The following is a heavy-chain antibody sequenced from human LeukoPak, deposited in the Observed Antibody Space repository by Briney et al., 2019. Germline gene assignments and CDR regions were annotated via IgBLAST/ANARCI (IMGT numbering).Heavy chain of an antibody. D-gene: IGHD6-13*01. V-gene: IGHV4-38-2*02. J-gene: IGHJ4*02. CDR2: IYHSGVT. CDR3: AREPGIAAT. Sequence: SETLSLTCTVSGYSISSGYYWAWIRQSPGKGLEWLASIYHSGVTYYSPSLQSRVAISVDTSKNQFSLRLTYVTAADTAIYYCAREPGIAATWGQGTLVTVSS. CDR1: GYSISSGYY.